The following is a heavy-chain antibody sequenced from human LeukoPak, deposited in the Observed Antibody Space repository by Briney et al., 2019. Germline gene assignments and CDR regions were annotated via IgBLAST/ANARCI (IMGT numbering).Heavy chain of an antibody. CDR2: ISISGSII. D-gene: IGHD2-2*01. J-gene: IGHJ4*02. CDR3: ARGRNLVIPTRINFDY. V-gene: IGHV3-48*03. Sequence: GGSLRLSCAASGFSFSGYEMNWVRQAPGKGLEWLSSISISGSIIYYADSVKGRFTISRDNAKNSVYLQMNSLRAEDTAVYYCARGRNLVIPTRINFDYWGQGTLVTVSS. CDR1: GFSFSGYE.